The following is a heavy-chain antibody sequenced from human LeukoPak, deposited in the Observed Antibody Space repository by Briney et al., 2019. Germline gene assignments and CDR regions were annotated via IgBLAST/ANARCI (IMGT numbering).Heavy chain of an antibody. CDR3: ARDPYSSSWYPDGWFDP. D-gene: IGHD6-13*01. V-gene: IGHV1-2*02. CDR1: GYTFTGYY. J-gene: IGHJ5*02. CDR2: INPNSGGT. Sequence: EASVKVSCKASGYTFTGYYIHWVRQAPGQGLEWMGWINPNSGGTNYAQKFQGRVTMTRDTSISTAYMELSRLRSDDTAVYYCARDPYSSSWYPDGWFDPWGQGTLVTVSS.